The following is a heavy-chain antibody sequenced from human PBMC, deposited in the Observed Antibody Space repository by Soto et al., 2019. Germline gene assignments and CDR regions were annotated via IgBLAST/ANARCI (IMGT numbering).Heavy chain of an antibody. V-gene: IGHV4-4*07. CDR1: GGSISSYY. CDR2: IYTSGST. Sequence: ILSLTCTVSGGSISSYYWSWIRQPAGKGLEWIGRIYTSGSTNYNPSLKSRVTMSVDTSKNQFSLKLSSVTAADTAVYYCASSPGGAQDAFDIWGQGTMVTVSS. J-gene: IGHJ3*02. D-gene: IGHD1-26*01. CDR3: ASSPGGAQDAFDI.